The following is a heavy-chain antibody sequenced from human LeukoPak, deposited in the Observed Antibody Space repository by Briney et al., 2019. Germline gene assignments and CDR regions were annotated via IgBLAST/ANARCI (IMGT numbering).Heavy chain of an antibody. CDR3: ARNCSGGTCYLGVVDY. CDR2: IYTSGST. J-gene: IGHJ4*02. Sequence: SETLSLTCTLSSGSLSSSYWSWIRQPAGKGLEWIGRIYTSGSTNYNPSLKSRVTMSVDTSKNQFSLKLSSVTAADAAVYYCARNCSGGTCYLGVVDYWGQGILVTVSS. D-gene: IGHD2-15*01. CDR1: SGSLSSSY. V-gene: IGHV4-4*07.